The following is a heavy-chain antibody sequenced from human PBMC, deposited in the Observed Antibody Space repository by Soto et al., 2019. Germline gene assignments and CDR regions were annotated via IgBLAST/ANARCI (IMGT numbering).Heavy chain of an antibody. CDR1: GFTFSDYY. D-gene: IGHD3-9*01. J-gene: IGHJ2*01. CDR3: AKDGRSFRYFDSGYFDL. CDR2: ISSSGSTI. V-gene: IGHV3-11*01. Sequence: QVQLVESGGGLVKPGGSLRLSCADSGFTFSDYYMSWIRQAPGKGLEWVSYISSSGSTIYYADSVKGRFTIYRDNAKNSLYLQMNSLRAEDAALYYSAKDGRSFRYFDSGYFDLWGRGTLVTVSS.